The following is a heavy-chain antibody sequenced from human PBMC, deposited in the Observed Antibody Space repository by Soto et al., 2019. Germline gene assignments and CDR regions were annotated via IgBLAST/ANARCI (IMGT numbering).Heavy chain of an antibody. V-gene: IGHV3-30*18. CDR3: AKDKGGSSSSRDYYYYYYGMDG. D-gene: IGHD6-6*01. CDR1: GFTFSSYG. Sequence: GGSLRLSCAASGFTFSSYGMHWVRQAPGKGLEWVAVISYDGSNKYYADSVKGRFTISRDNSKNTLYLQMNSLRAEDTAVYYCAKDKGGSSSSRDYYYYYYGMDGWGQGTTVTVSS. J-gene: IGHJ6*02. CDR2: ISYDGSNK.